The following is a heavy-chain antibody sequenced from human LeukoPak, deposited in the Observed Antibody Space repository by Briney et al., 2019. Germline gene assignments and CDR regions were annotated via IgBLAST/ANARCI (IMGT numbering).Heavy chain of an antibody. Sequence: QAGGSLRLSCAASGFTFSSYAMSWVRQAPGKGLEWVSGISGGGVNTNYADSVKGRFTISRDNSNNTLYLQMNSLRAEDTAVYYCAKDRGNWGFSGDFWGQGTLVTVSS. CDR1: GFTFSSYA. CDR2: ISGGGVNT. D-gene: IGHD7-27*01. V-gene: IGHV3-23*01. CDR3: AKDRGNWGFSGDF. J-gene: IGHJ4*02.